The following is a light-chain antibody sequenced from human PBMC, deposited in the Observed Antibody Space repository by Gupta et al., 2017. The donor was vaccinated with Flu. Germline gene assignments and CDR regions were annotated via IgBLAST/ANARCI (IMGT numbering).Light chain of an antibody. CDR3: QQYNNWPLT. V-gene: IGKV3-15*01. CDR1: QSVSSN. CDR2: GAS. J-gene: IGKJ4*01. Sequence: EIVMTQSPATLSVSPGERATLSCRASQSVSSNLAWYQQKPGQAPRPLIYGASTRATGIPARFSGSGSGTEFTLTISSLQSEEIAVYYCQQYNNWPLTFGGGTKVEIK.